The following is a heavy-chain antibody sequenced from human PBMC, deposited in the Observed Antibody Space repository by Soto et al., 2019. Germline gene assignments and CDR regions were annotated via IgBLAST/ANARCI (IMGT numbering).Heavy chain of an antibody. CDR2: IYWDDTK. CDR3: AHAYGGRSLY. CDR1: GFSLPTDRVG. J-gene: IGHJ4*02. V-gene: IGHV2-5*02. D-gene: IGHD1-26*01. Sequence: QITLKESGPTLVKPTQTLTLTCTFSGFSLPTDRVGVGWIRQPPGKALQWLAVIYWDDTKTYRPSLKSRLTITKDTSKNQVALTMNDMDPVYTATYYCAHAYGGRSLYWGQGTLVTVSS.